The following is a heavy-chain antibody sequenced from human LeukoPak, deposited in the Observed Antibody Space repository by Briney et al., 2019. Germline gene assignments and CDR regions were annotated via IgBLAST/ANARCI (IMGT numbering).Heavy chain of an antibody. CDR2: IYPGDSDT. Sequence: GESLKISCRGSGYSFTSYWIGWVRQMPGKGLEWMGIIYPGDSDTRYRPSFQGQVTISADKSISTAYLQWSSLEASDTAMYYCARRLVVGATYYFDYWGQGTLVTVSS. J-gene: IGHJ4*02. CDR1: GYSFTSYW. CDR3: ARRLVVGATYYFDY. V-gene: IGHV5-51*01. D-gene: IGHD1-26*01.